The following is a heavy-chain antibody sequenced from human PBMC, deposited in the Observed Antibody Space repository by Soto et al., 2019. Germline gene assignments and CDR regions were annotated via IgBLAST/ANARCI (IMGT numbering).Heavy chain of an antibody. CDR2: FDPEDGET. Sequence: QVQLVQSGAEVKKPGASVKVSCKVSGHTLTEFSMHWVRQAPGKGLEWMGGFDPEDGETIYAQRFQGRVTMTEDTSTDSAYMELSSLRSDDTAVYYCAAGGTRWLLSPFDDWGQGTLVTVSS. D-gene: IGHD1-1*01. CDR3: AAGGTRWLLSPFDD. V-gene: IGHV1-24*01. CDR1: GHTLTEFS. J-gene: IGHJ4*02.